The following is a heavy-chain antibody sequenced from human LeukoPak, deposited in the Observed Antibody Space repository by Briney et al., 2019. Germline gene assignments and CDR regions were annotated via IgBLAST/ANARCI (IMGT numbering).Heavy chain of an antibody. V-gene: IGHV1-2*02. J-gene: IGHJ3*01. CDR3: ARDLGSTIIVGGDAFDL. CDR2: MNPNSGGT. CDR1: GYTFSDYY. D-gene: IGHD3-22*01. Sequence: GASVKVSCKASGYTFSDYYLHWVRQAPGQGLEWMGWMNPNSGGTNYAQKFQGRITMTGDTSTACLELSRLRSDDTAVYYCARDLGSTIIVGGDAFDLWGQGTMVTVSS.